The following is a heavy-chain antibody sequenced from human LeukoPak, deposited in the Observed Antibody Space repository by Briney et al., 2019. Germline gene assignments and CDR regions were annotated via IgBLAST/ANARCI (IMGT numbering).Heavy chain of an antibody. V-gene: IGHV1-69*13. CDR3: ARAGKYGDGRRAFDI. D-gene: IGHD4-17*01. CDR1: GGTFSSYA. J-gene: IGHJ3*02. Sequence: GASVKVSCKASGGTFSSYAISWVRQAPGQGLEWMGGIIPIFGTANYAQKFQGRVTITADESTSTAYMELSSLRSEDTAVYYCARAGKYGDGRRAFDIWGQGTMVTVSS. CDR2: IIPIFGTA.